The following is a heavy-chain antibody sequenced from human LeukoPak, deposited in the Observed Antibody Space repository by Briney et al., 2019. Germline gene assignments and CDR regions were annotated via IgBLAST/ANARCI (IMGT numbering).Heavy chain of an antibody. Sequence: ASVKVSCKASGYTFTSYDINWVRQATGQGLEWMGWMNPNSGNTGYAQKFQGRVTMARNTSISTAYMELSSLRSEDTAVYYCARDPVGATNDAFDIWGQGTMVTVSS. D-gene: IGHD1-26*01. J-gene: IGHJ3*02. CDR1: GYTFTSYD. V-gene: IGHV1-8*01. CDR3: ARDPVGATNDAFDI. CDR2: MNPNSGNT.